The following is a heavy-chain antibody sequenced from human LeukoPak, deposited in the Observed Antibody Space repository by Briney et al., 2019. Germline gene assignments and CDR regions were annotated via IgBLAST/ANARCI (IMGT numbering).Heavy chain of an antibody. V-gene: IGHV4-61*02. J-gene: IGHJ4*02. CDR1: GGSISSGSYY. CDR2: IYTSGST. Sequence: SGTLSLTCAVSGGSISSGSYYWSWIRQPAGKGLEWIGRIYTSGSTNYNPSLKSRVTISVDTSKNQFSLKLSSVTAADTAVYYCARQTYYDFWSGYYTDILDYWGQGTLVTVSS. CDR3: ARQTYYDFWSGYYTDILDY. D-gene: IGHD3-3*01.